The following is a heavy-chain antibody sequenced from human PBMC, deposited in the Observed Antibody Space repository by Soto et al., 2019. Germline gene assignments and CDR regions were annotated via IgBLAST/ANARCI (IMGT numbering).Heavy chain of an antibody. D-gene: IGHD3-3*01. Sequence: PGESLKISCKGSGYSFTSYWIGWVRQMPGKGLEWMGIIYPGDSDTRYSPSFQGQVTISADKSISTAYLQWSSLKASDTAMYYCARQGTITIFGVVIPDGSDAFDIWGQGTMVTVSS. CDR1: GYSFTSYW. J-gene: IGHJ3*02. CDR3: ARQGTITIFGVVIPDGSDAFDI. V-gene: IGHV5-51*01. CDR2: IYPGDSDT.